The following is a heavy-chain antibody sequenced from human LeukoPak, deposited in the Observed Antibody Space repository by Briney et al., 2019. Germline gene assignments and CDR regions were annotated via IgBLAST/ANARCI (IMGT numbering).Heavy chain of an antibody. V-gene: IGHV3-53*01. CDR2: IYSGGST. J-gene: IGHJ3*02. Sequence: GGSLRLSCAASGFTVSSNYMSWVRQAPGKGLEWVSVIYSGGSTYYADSVKGRFTISRDNSKNTLYLQMNSLRAEDTAVYYCAKPFVGVKGAFDIWGQGTMVTVSS. D-gene: IGHD3-16*01. CDR3: AKPFVGVKGAFDI. CDR1: GFTVSSNY.